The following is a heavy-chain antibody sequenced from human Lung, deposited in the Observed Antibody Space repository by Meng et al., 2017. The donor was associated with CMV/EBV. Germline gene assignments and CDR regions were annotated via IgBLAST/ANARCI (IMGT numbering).Heavy chain of an antibody. CDR2: IRWNSGSI. CDR3: AKGHKQYYYYYYGMDV. D-gene: IGHD1/OR15-1a*01. J-gene: IGHJ6*02. CDR1: GFTFDDYA. Sequence: SCAASGFTFDDYAMHWVRQAPGKGLEWVSGIRWNSGSIGYADSVKGRFTISRDNAKNSLYLQMNSLRAEDTALYYCAKGHKQYYYYYYGMDVWGQGXTVTVSS. V-gene: IGHV3-9*01.